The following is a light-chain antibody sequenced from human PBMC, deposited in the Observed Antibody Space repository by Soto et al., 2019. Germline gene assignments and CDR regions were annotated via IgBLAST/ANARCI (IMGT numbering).Light chain of an antibody. Sequence: EIVMTQSPAPLSVSPGERATLSCRASQSLNDNLAWYQQKPGQAPRLLIYRASTRATGVPARFSASGSGTEFTLTISSLQSEDSAVYYCHQYSNWPPWTFGPGTKVEIK. CDR1: QSLNDN. CDR2: RAS. V-gene: IGKV3-15*01. CDR3: HQYSNWPPWT. J-gene: IGKJ1*01.